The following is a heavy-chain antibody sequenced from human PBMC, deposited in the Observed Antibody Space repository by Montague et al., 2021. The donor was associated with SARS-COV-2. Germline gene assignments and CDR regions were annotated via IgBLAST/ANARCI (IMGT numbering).Heavy chain of an antibody. Sequence: SLRLSCAASGISLADYAMSRVRQAPGKGLEWVGFIRSKAYGGTTEYAASVKGRFTISRDDSKSIAYLQMNSLRTEDTAVYYCHWFDAYYFDYWGQGTLVTVSS. V-gene: IGHV3-49*04. CDR1: GISLADYA. CDR3: HWFDAYYFDY. J-gene: IGHJ4*02. D-gene: IGHD3-10*01. CDR2: IRSKAYGGTT.